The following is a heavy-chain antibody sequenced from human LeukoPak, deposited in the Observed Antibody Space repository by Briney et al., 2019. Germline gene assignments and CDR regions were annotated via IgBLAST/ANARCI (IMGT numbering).Heavy chain of an antibody. Sequence: SETLSLTCTVSGGSTSSDYWSWIRQSPGKGLEWVGYVYNSGDTGKNPSLKSRVTILLDTSKSQCSLKLTSVSAADTAVYYCARLKLGAYFDLWGRGTLVTVSS. J-gene: IGHJ2*01. D-gene: IGHD3-16*01. V-gene: IGHV4-59*08. CDR3: ARLKLGAYFDL. CDR1: GGSTSSDY. CDR2: VYNSGDT.